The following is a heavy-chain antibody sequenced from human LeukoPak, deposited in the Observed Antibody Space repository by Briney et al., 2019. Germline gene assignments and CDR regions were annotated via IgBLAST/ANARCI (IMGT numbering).Heavy chain of an antibody. D-gene: IGHD3-10*01. CDR1: GYTFTGYD. V-gene: IGHV1-2*02. Sequence: ASVKVSCKASGYTFTGYDMRWVRQAPGQGLEWMGWIYPNSGGTNYAQKFQGRVTMTRDTSISTAYMELRRLRSDDTAVYYCAREAYDSGSFRTDYYYMDVWGKGTTVTISS. CDR3: AREAYDSGSFRTDYYYMDV. J-gene: IGHJ6*03. CDR2: IYPNSGGT.